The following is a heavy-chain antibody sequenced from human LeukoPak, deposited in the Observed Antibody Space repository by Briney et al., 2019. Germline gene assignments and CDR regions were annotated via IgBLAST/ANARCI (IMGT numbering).Heavy chain of an antibody. J-gene: IGHJ4*02. CDR3: AKSRDFDSVVVTAFDY. CDR2: IRGSGGST. Sequence: GGSLRLSCAASGFPFGIYGMSWVRQAPGKGLEWVSAIRGSGGSTYYADSVKGRFTFSRDNSKNTLYLQMNSLRAADTAVYYCAKSRDFDSVVVTAFDYWGRGTLVTVSS. CDR1: GFPFGIYG. V-gene: IGHV3-23*01. D-gene: IGHD2-21*02.